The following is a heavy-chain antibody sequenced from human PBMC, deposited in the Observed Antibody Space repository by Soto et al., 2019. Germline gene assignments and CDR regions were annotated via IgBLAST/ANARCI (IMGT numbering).Heavy chain of an antibody. J-gene: IGHJ6*02. V-gene: IGHV3-48*02. CDR2: ITSSGSTT. CDR1: GFPFSSYS. Sequence: PGGSLRLSCAASGFPFSSYSMNWVRQAPGKGLEWVSFITSSGSTTYYADSVKGRFTVSRDNVKNSLFLQMNSLRDEDTAVYYCARVAIASGGVIAVTYALDVWGQGTTVTVSS. CDR3: ARVAIASGGVIAVTYALDV. D-gene: IGHD3-16*02.